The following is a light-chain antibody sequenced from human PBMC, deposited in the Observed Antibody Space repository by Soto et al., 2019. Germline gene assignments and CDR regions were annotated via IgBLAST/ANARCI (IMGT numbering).Light chain of an antibody. CDR2: EVS. Sequence: QSVLTRAASVSGSPGQSITISCTGTSSDVGSYNLVSWYQQHPGKAPKLMIYEVSKRPSGVSNRFSGSKSGNTASLTISGLQAEDEADYYCCSYAGSSTYVFGTGTKVTVL. V-gene: IGLV2-23*02. J-gene: IGLJ1*01. CDR1: SSDVGSYNL. CDR3: CSYAGSSTYV.